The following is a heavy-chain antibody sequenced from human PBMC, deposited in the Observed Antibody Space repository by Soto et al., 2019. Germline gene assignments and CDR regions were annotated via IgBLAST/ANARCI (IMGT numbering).Heavy chain of an antibody. Sequence: SVKVSCKASGGTFSSYAISWVRQAPGQGLEWMGGIIPIFGTANYAQKFQGRVTITADESTSTAYMELSSLRSEDTAVYYCATNSGSSLGHAFDIWGQGTMVTVSS. J-gene: IGHJ3*02. V-gene: IGHV1-69*13. D-gene: IGHD1-26*01. CDR1: GGTFSSYA. CDR2: IIPIFGTA. CDR3: ATNSGSSLGHAFDI.